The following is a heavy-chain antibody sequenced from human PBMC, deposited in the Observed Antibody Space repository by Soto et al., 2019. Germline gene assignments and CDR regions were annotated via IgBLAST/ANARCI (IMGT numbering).Heavy chain of an antibody. CDR1: GFTFSDYA. J-gene: IGHJ4*02. V-gene: IGHV3-30*18. Sequence: VQLVESGGGVVQPGRSLRLSCAASGFTFSDYAMHWVRQAPGKGLEWVAVVSHDGRNTHYADSVKGRFTISRDISKNTVYLEMTSLRAEDTAVYYCAKGGRQWLVTSDFNYWGQGALVTVSS. CDR2: VSHDGRNT. D-gene: IGHD6-19*01. CDR3: AKGGRQWLVTSDFNY.